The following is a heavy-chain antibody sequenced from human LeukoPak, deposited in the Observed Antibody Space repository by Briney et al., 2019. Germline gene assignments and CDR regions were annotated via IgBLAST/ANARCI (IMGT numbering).Heavy chain of an antibody. CDR2: IYYSGST. D-gene: IGHD3-22*01. V-gene: IGHV4-39*07. CDR1: GGSISSSSYY. Sequence: NPSETLSLTCTVSGGSISSSSYYWGWIRQPPGKGLEWIGSIYYSGSTYYNPSLKSRVTISVDTSKNQFSLKLSSVTAADTAVYYCARDLCYYDSSGYLRDCWFDPWGQGTLVTVSS. CDR3: ARDLCYYDSSGYLRDCWFDP. J-gene: IGHJ5*02.